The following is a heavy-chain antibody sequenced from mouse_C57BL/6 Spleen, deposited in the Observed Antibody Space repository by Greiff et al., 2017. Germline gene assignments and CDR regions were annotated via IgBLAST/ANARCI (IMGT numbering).Heavy chain of an antibody. D-gene: IGHD2-2*01. CDR3: ARMVTTEYYAMDY. CDR2: IWTGGGT. CDR1: GFSLTSYA. Sequence: QVQLQQSGPGLVAPSQSLSITCTASGFSLTSYAISWVRQPPGKGLEWLGVIWTGGGTNYNSALKSKLSISKDNSKSQVFLKMNSLQTDDTARYYCARMVTTEYYAMDYWGQGTSVTVSS. J-gene: IGHJ4*01. V-gene: IGHV2-9-1*01.